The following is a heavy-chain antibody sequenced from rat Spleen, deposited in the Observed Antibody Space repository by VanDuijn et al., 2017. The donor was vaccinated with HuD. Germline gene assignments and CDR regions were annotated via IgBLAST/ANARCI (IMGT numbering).Heavy chain of an antibody. D-gene: IGHD1-4*01. CDR3: ARHSGTRGDMDA. V-gene: IGHV5-22*01. Sequence: EVQLVESGGGLVQPGRSLKLSCAASGFTFSDYYMAWVRQAPKKGLEWVASISYEGSSTYYGDSVKGRFTISRDNAKSTLYLQMNSLRSEDTATYYCARHSGTRGDMDAWGQGASVTVSS. CDR1: GFTFSDYY. J-gene: IGHJ4*01. CDR2: ISYEGSST.